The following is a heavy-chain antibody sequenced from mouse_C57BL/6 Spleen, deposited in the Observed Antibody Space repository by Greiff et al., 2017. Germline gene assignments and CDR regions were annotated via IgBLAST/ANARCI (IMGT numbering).Heavy chain of an antibody. CDR3: ARGVYYYGSSYHFDV. D-gene: IGHD1-1*01. V-gene: IGHV5-16*01. Sequence: EVQLVESEGGLVQPGSSMKLSCTASGFTFSDYYMAWVRQVPEKGLEWVANINYDGSSTYYLDSLKSRFIISRDNAKNILYLQMSSLKSEDTATYYCARGVYYYGSSYHFDVWGTGTTVTVSS. CDR1: GFTFSDYY. CDR2: INYDGSST. J-gene: IGHJ1*03.